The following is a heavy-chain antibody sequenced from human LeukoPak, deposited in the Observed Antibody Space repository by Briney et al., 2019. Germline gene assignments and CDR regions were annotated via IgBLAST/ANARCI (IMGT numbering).Heavy chain of an antibody. J-gene: IGHJ4*02. CDR1: GYSFTTNY. V-gene: IGHV1-46*01. CDR2: IYPRDGST. CDR3: ARDQEAFDY. Sequence: ASVKVSCKASGYSFTTNYIHWVRQATGQGLEWMGMIYPRDGSTSYAQKFQGRVTVTRDTSTSTVHMELSGLRSEDTAVYYCARDQEAFDYWGQGTLVTVSS.